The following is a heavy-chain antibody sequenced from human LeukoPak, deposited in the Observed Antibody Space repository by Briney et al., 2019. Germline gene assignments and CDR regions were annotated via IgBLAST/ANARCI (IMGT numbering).Heavy chain of an antibody. V-gene: IGHV1-2*02. Sequence: GASVKVSCKASGHTFTGYYMHWLRQAPGQGLEWMGWINPNSGGTNYAQKFQGRVTMTRDTSISTAYMELSRLRSDDTAVYYCAREPRVGFSRSFGYWGQGTLVTVSS. CDR3: AREPRVGFSRSFGY. CDR2: INPNSGGT. CDR1: GHTFTGYY. D-gene: IGHD2-2*01. J-gene: IGHJ4*02.